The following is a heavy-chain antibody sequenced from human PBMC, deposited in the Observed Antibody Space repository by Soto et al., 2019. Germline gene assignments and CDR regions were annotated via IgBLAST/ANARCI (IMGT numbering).Heavy chain of an antibody. D-gene: IGHD6-13*01. V-gene: IGHV4-34*01. Sequence: QVQLQQWGAGLLKPSETLSLTCAVYGGSFSGYCWSWIRQPPGTGLGWTGAINHSGSTNDNPSRKSRVAISVDTSRNQFSLKLNAVAAAETAVYDCAGVDGGIAAAGTDYWGQGTPVTVSA. CDR1: GGSFSGYC. J-gene: IGHJ4*03. CDR3: AGVDGGIAAAGTDY. CDR2: INHSGST.